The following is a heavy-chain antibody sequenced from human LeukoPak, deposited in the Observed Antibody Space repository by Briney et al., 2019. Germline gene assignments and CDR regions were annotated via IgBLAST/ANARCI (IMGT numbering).Heavy chain of an antibody. J-gene: IGHJ4*02. CDR3: ARGEGGYSVNFDY. V-gene: IGHV4-30-2*01. CDR2: IYHSGST. CDR1: GGSISRGGYS. Sequence: TLSLTCAVSGGSISRGGYSWSWIRQPPGKGLEWIGYIYHSGSTYYNPSLKSRVTISVDRSKNQFSLKLSSVTAADTAVYYCARGEGGYSVNFDYWGQGTLVTVSS. D-gene: IGHD3-22*01.